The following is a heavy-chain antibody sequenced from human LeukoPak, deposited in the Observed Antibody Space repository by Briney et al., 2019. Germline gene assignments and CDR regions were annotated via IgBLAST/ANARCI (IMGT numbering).Heavy chain of an antibody. D-gene: IGHD5-12*01. CDR2: ISAYNGNT. V-gene: IGHV1-18*04. CDR1: GYTFTSYG. Sequence: GASVKVSCKASGYTFTSYGIGWVRQAPGQGLEWMGWISAYNGNTNYAQKLQGRVTMTTDTSTSTAYMELRSLRSDDTAVYYCARDRSGYDYVTYFDYWGQGTLVTVSS. CDR3: ARDRSGYDYVTYFDY. J-gene: IGHJ4*02.